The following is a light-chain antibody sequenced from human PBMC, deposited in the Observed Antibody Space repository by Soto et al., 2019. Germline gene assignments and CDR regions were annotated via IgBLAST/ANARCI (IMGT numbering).Light chain of an antibody. CDR3: QQYNNWPPYT. J-gene: IGKJ2*01. CDR2: GAS. CDR1: QSISSN. V-gene: IGKV3-15*01. Sequence: EIVMTQSPATLSVSPGERATLSCRASQSISSNLAWYQQKPGQAPRLLIYGASTRAPGIPARFSGSGSGTEFTLTISSLQSEDVAVYYCQQYNNWPPYTVGQGTKLEIK.